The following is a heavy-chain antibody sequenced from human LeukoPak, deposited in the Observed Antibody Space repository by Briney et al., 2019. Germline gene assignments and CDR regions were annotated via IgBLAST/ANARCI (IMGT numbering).Heavy chain of an antibody. CDR1: GYTFTNYW. CDR3: ARARSSSVNYYRGAFDI. Sequence: GESLKISCQGSGYTFTNYWIAWVRQLPGKGLEWMGILFPGDSDTRYSPSFEGQVTISVDKSVSTAFLQWRSLKASDTAIYFCARARSSSVNYYRGAFDIWGPGTLVSVSS. D-gene: IGHD1-26*01. J-gene: IGHJ3*02. V-gene: IGHV5-51*01. CDR2: LFPGDSDT.